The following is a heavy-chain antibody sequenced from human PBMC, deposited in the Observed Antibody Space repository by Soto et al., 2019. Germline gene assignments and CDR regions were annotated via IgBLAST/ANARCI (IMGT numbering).Heavy chain of an antibody. J-gene: IGHJ4*02. CDR1: GYPFTSYG. CDR3: ARGRYGDY. CDR2: ISAHNGNT. V-gene: IGHV1-18*01. Sequence: QVHLVQSGAEVRKLGASVKVSCKASGYPFTSYGITWVRQAPGQGLEWMGWISAHNGNTDYAQKLQGRVIVTRDTSTSTAYMELRSLISDDTAVYYCARGRYGDYWGQGALVTVSS. D-gene: IGHD1-1*01.